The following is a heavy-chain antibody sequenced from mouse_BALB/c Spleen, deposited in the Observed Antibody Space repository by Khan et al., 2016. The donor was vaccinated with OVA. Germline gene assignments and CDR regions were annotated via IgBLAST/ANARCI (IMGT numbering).Heavy chain of an antibody. Sequence: VQLQESGPGLVAPSQSLSITCTVSGFSLSRYSVHWVRQPPGKGLEWLGMIWGDGSTDFNSTLKSRLSISKDNSKSQVFLKMNSLQTDDTAMYYCARNHYGGGYWYFDVWGAGTTVTVSS. CDR2: IWGDGST. CDR1: GFSLSRYS. J-gene: IGHJ1*01. CDR3: ARNHYGGGYWYFDV. D-gene: IGHD1-1*01. V-gene: IGHV2-6-4*01.